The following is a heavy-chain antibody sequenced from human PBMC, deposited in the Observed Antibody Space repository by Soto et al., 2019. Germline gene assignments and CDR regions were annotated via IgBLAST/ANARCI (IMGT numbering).Heavy chain of an antibody. CDR2: IYYSGST. CDR3: ARAQDSSGYFRVYYGMDV. CDR1: GGSISSGGYY. J-gene: IGHJ6*02. D-gene: IGHD3-22*01. Sequence: SETLSLTCTVSGGSISSGGYYWSWIRQHPGKGLEWIGYIYYSGSTYYNPSLKSRVTISVDTSKNQFSLKLSSVTAADTAVYYCARAQDSSGYFRVYYGMDVWGQGTTVTVSS. V-gene: IGHV4-31*03.